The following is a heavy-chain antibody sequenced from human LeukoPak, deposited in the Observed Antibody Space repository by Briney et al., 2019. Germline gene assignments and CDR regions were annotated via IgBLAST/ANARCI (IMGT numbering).Heavy chain of an antibody. CDR3: TRDSAPGDTYGLLGIDS. D-gene: IGHD5-18*01. CDR2: INPNSGGT. Sequence: ASVKVSCKASGYTFTGYYMHWVRQAPGQGLEWMGWINPNSGGTNYAQKFQGRVTMTRDTSISTAYMELSRLRSDDTAVYYCTRDSAPGDTYGLLGIDSWGQGTLVTVSS. J-gene: IGHJ4*02. CDR1: GYTFTGYY. V-gene: IGHV1-2*02.